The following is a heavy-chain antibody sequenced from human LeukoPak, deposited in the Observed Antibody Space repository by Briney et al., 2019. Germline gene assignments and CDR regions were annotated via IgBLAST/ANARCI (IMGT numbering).Heavy chain of an antibody. CDR2: ISNSGST. CDR3: ARMQLGYSFDY. J-gene: IGHJ4*02. V-gene: IGHV4-31*03. Sequence: SSQTLSLTCTVSGGAVNSGGYYWNWIRQHPGRGLEWIGYISNSGSTYCNPSLKGRPFISVDTSKNHFSLKLRSVTSADAAVYFCARMQLGYSFDYWGQGSLVTVSS. D-gene: IGHD5-18*01. CDR1: GGAVNSGGYY.